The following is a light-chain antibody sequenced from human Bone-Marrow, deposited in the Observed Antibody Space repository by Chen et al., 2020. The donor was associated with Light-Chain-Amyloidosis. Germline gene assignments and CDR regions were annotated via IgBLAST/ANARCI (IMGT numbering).Light chain of an antibody. J-gene: IGLJ1*01. CDR1: SGDVGTYNY. CDR3: SSVTSSSSYV. V-gene: IGLV2-14*01. CDR2: AVS. Sequence: QSALTQPVSVSGSPGQSITISCTGPSGDVGTYNYVSWYQQHPGKAPKVMIYAVSNRPSGVSNRFSGSKSGNTASLTISGLQAEDEADDYCSSVTSSSSYVFGPGTKVTVL.